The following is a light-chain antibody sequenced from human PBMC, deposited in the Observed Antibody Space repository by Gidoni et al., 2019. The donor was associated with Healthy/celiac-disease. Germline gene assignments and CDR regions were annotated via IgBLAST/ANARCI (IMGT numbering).Light chain of an antibody. J-gene: IGKJ3*01. CDR1: QGISSY. CDR3: QQYYSTPLFT. Sequence: AIRMTQSPFSLSASVGDRVTITCWASQGISSYLAWYQQKPAKAPKLFIYYASSLQSGFPSRFSGSGSGTDYTLTISSLQPEDFATYYCQQYYSTPLFTFGPGTKVDIK. V-gene: IGKV1D-43*01. CDR2: YAS.